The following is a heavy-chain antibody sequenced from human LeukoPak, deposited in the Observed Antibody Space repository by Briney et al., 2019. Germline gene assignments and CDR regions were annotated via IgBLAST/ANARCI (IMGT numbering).Heavy chain of an antibody. J-gene: IGHJ6*03. CDR1: GFTFSNYW. V-gene: IGHV3-7*01. D-gene: IGHD3-3*01. Sequence: GGSLRLSCAASGFTFSNYWMSWVRQAPGKGLEWVANIKQDGSEKYYVDSVKGRFTISRDNAKNSLYLQMNSLRAEDTAVYYCARDFTYYDFWSGYYTPFDYYYYYMDVWGKGTTVTVSS. CDR2: IKQDGSEK. CDR3: ARDFTYYDFWSGYYTPFDYYYYYMDV.